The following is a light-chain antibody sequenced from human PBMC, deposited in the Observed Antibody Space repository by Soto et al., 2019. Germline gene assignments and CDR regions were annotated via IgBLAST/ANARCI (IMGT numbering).Light chain of an antibody. Sequence: QSALTQPASVSGSPGQTITISCTGPSSDVGGYTSVSWYQQHPGKAPKRLIYDVTYRPPGVSTRFSGSKSGNTASLTISGLQAEDEADYYCSSFTSSILVFGGGTKLTVL. J-gene: IGLJ3*02. CDR3: SSFTSSILV. CDR1: SSDVGGYTS. V-gene: IGLV2-14*01. CDR2: DVT.